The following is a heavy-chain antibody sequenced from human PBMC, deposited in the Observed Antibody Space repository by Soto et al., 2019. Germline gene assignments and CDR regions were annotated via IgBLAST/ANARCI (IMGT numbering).Heavy chain of an antibody. CDR3: ARGFRGFYFGY. CDR1: GGSFRGYY. D-gene: IGHD1-26*01. J-gene: IGHJ4*02. CDR2: INHSGST. Sequence: SGTLFLTCAVYGGSFRGYYWSGIRQPPGKGLEWIGEINHSGSTNYNPSLKSRVTISVDTSKNQFSLKLSSVTAADTAVYYCARGFRGFYFGYWGQGTLVTVSS. V-gene: IGHV4-34*01.